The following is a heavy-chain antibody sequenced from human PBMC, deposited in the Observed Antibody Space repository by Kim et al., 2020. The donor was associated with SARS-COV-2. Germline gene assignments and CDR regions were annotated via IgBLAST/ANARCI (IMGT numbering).Heavy chain of an antibody. J-gene: IGHJ6*03. CDR1: GYTFTSYG. Sequence: ASVKVSCKASGYTFTSYGISWVRQAPGQGLEWMGWISAYNGNTNYAQKLQGRVTMTTDTSTSTAYMELRSLRSDDTAVYYCARVDGYYDFWSGNNYYYYMDVWGKGTTVTVSS. D-gene: IGHD3-3*01. CDR2: ISAYNGNT. V-gene: IGHV1-18*01. CDR3: ARVDGYYDFWSGNNYYYYMDV.